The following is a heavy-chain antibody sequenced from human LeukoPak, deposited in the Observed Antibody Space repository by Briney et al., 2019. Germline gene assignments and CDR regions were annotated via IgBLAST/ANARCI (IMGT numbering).Heavy chain of an antibody. D-gene: IGHD3-10*01. V-gene: IGHV3-21*04. CDR3: AKRATMVN. CDR1: GFTFSSYS. Sequence: GGSLRLSCAASGFTFSSYSMNWVRQAPGKGLEWVSSISSSSSYIYYADSVKGRFTISRDNSKNTLYLQMNSLRAEDTAVYYCAKRATMVNWGQGTLVTVSS. CDR2: ISSSSSYI. J-gene: IGHJ4*02.